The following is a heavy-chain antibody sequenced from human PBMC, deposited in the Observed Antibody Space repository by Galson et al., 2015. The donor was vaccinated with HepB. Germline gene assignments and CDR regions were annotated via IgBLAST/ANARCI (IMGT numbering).Heavy chain of an antibody. Sequence: LRLSCATSGFTFSSYGMHWVRQAPGKGLEWVAVIWYDGSNKSYADSVKGRFTISRDNSKNTLYLQMDSLRAEDTAVYYCAREAYYYDSSGSYAPGHYYYYGMDVWGQGTTVTVSS. V-gene: IGHV3-33*01. D-gene: IGHD3-22*01. J-gene: IGHJ6*02. CDR3: AREAYYYDSSGSYAPGHYYYYGMDV. CDR1: GFTFSSYG. CDR2: IWYDGSNK.